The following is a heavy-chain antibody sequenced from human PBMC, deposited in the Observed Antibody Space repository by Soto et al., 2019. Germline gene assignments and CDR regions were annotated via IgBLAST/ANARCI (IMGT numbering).Heavy chain of an antibody. D-gene: IGHD6-6*01. CDR2: IYYSGST. CDR3: ARSPYSSSYHYYYGMDV. J-gene: IGHJ6*02. Sequence: LSLTCTVSGGSISSYYWSWIRQPPGKGLEWIGYIYYSGSTNYNPSLKSRVTISVDTSKNQFSLKLSSVTAADTAVYYCARSPYSSSYHYYYGMDVWGQGTTVTVSS. CDR1: GGSISSYY. V-gene: IGHV4-59*01.